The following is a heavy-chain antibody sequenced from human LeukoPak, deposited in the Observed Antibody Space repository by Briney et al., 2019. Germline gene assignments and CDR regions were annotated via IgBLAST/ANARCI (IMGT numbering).Heavy chain of an antibody. CDR2: ISSSSSYI. V-gene: IGHV3-21*01. CDR1: GFTFSSYS. D-gene: IGHD6-19*01. J-gene: IGHJ6*03. Sequence: PGGSLRLSCAASGFTFSSYSMNWVRQAPGKGLEWVSSISSSSSYIYYADSVKGRFTISRDNAKNSLYLQMNSLRAEDTAVYYCAREPYSSGRLGDYYYYMDVWGKGTTVTISS. CDR3: AREPYSSGRLGDYYYYMDV.